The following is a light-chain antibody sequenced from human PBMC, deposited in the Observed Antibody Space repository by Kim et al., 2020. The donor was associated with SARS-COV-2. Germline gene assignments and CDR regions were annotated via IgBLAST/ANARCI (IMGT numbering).Light chain of an antibody. CDR2: GTS. CDR3: HLYSNSPPYT. CDR1: QSVSSSY. J-gene: IGKJ2*01. Sequence: EIVLTQSPGTLSLSPGKRATLSCRASQSVSSSYLAWYQQKPGQAPRLLIYGTSSRATGIPDRFSGGRSGTDFTLTIRRLEPGDFAVYYCHLYSNSPPYTFGQGTKLEI. V-gene: IGKV3-20*01.